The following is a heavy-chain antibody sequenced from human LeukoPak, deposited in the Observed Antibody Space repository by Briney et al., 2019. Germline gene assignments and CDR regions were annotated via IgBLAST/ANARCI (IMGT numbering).Heavy chain of an antibody. Sequence: GGSLRLSCAGSGFTFSSYAMSWVRQAPGKGLEWVSAIGGGGGSTGYADSVKGRFTIYRDNSKNTLYLQMNSLSAEDTAVYYCAKDVRGYSRPFDYWGQGTLVTVSS. J-gene: IGHJ4*02. CDR2: IGGGGGST. D-gene: IGHD3-10*02. CDR3: AKDVRGYSRPFDY. V-gene: IGHV3-23*01. CDR1: GFTFSSYA.